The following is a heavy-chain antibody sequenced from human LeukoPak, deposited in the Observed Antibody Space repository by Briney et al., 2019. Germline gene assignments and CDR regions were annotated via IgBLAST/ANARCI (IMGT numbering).Heavy chain of an antibody. Sequence: GGSLRLSCAASGFSFSSYWMHWVRQAPGRGLVWVSRLNSDGGGGTYADLVKGRFTISRDNAKNTLYLQMNSLSAEDTAVYFCARSSYPLHFDYWGQGTLVTVSS. J-gene: IGHJ4*02. V-gene: IGHV3-74*01. CDR1: GFSFSSYW. CDR3: ARSSYPLHFDY. CDR2: LNSDGGGG.